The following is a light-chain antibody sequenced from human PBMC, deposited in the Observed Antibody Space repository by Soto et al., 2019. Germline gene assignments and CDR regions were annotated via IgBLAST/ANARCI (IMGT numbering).Light chain of an antibody. Sequence: DIQMTQSPSTLSASAGDRVTITCRASQSISTSLAWYQQKPGKAPNVLIYNASSLQTGVPSRFSGSGSGTEFTLTISSLQPDDFATYYCQQYKSYPVTFGGGTKVEIK. V-gene: IGKV1-5*03. CDR3: QQYKSYPVT. CDR1: QSISTS. CDR2: NAS. J-gene: IGKJ4*01.